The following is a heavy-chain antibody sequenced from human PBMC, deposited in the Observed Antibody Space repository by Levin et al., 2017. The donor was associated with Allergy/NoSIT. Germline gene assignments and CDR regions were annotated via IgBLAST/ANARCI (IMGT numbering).Heavy chain of an antibody. V-gene: IGHV7-4-1*02. CDR2: INTNTGNP. Sequence: GESLKISCKASGYTFTSYAMNWVRQAPGQGLEWMGWINTNTGNPTYAQGFTGRFVFSLDTSVSTAYLQISSLKAEDTAVYYCAREAPSPIAVAVKNWFDPWGQGTLVTVSS. J-gene: IGHJ5*02. CDR3: AREAPSPIAVAVKNWFDP. D-gene: IGHD6-19*01. CDR1: GYTFTSYA.